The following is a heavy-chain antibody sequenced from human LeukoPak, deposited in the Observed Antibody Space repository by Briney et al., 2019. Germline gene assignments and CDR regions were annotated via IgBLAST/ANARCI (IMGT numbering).Heavy chain of an antibody. J-gene: IGHJ3*02. CDR1: GGSISSYY. CDR3: AVNSTKHTFDI. V-gene: IGHV4-59*08. Sequence: PSETLSLTCTVSGGSISSYYWSWIRQPPGKGLEWIGYIYYSGGTNYNPSLKSRVTISVDTSKNQFSLELSSVTAADPAVYYCAVNSTKHTFDIWGQGTMVTVSS. CDR2: IYYSGGT. D-gene: IGHD1-1*01.